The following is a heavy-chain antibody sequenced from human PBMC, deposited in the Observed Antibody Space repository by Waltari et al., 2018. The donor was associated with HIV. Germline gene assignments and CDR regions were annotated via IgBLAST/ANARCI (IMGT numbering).Heavy chain of an antibody. Sequence: EVQVVESGGGLVQPGGSLRLSCAASGFTFSKYLMHWVRQVPGQGLVWVSRIKSDGCVTYYADSVKGRFSISRDNAKNTLFLQMNSLRVEDTAVYYCVKGNDYGGPEVWGQGTLVTVSS. CDR1: GFTFSKYL. J-gene: IGHJ4*02. CDR2: IKSDGCVT. CDR3: VKGNDYGGPEV. V-gene: IGHV3-74*01. D-gene: IGHD4-17*01.